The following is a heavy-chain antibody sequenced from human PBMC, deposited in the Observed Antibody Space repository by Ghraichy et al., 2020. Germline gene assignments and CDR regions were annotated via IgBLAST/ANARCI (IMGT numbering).Heavy chain of an antibody. CDR3: VRGSLWAFDI. Sequence: GESLNISCAASGFSFSNYWMNWVRQAPGKGLEWVANIKPDGTQKNYVDSVRGRFVISRDNAKNSLYVQMNSLRVEDTAIYYCVRGSLWAFDIWGQGTMVTVSS. CDR1: GFSFSNYW. V-gene: IGHV3-7*01. J-gene: IGHJ3*02. CDR2: IKPDGTQK. D-gene: IGHD2-21*01.